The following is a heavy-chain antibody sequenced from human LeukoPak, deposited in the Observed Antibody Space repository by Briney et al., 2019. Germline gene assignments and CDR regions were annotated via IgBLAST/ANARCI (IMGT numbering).Heavy chain of an antibody. Sequence: GGSLRLFCAASGFTFSSYGMHWVRQAPGKGLEWVAAIWYDGSNKYYADSVKGRFTISRDNSKNTLYLQMNSLRAEDTSVYYCARVAAASTTFDHWGQGTLVTVSS. CDR1: GFTFSSYG. CDR2: IWYDGSNK. J-gene: IGHJ4*02. CDR3: ARVAAASTTFDH. D-gene: IGHD6-13*01. V-gene: IGHV3-33*01.